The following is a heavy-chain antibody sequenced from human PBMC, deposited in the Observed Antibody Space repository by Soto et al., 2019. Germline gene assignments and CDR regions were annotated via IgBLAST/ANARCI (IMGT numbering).Heavy chain of an antibody. CDR2: ISVSGNII. V-gene: IGHV3-48*03. Sequence: EVQLVESGGGLVQPGGSLRLSCAASGFTFSTYEFNWVRQAPGRGLEWISYISVSGNIIKYADSVKGRFTISRDNAENSLHLQMNSLRADDTAVYFCVRDPMAASASGDLDYRGQGTQVIVSS. CDR3: VRDPMAASASGDLDY. J-gene: IGHJ4*02. CDR1: GFTFSTYE.